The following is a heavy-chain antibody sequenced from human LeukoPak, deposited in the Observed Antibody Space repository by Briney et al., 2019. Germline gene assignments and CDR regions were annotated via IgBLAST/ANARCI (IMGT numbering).Heavy chain of an antibody. J-gene: IGHJ5*02. CDR1: GGSISSSSYY. Sequence: PSETLSLTCTVSGGSISSSSYYWGWIRQPPGKGLEWIGSIYYSGSTNYNPSLKSRVTMSVDTSKNQFSLKLSSVTAADTAVYYCARDVGTYYYDSSGYPVPPGWFDPWGQGTLVTVSS. CDR3: ARDVGTYYYDSSGYPVPPGWFDP. V-gene: IGHV4-39*07. D-gene: IGHD3-22*01. CDR2: IYYSGST.